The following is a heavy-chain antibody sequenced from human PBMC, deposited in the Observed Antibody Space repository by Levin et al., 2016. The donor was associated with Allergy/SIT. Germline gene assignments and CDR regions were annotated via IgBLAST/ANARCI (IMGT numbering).Heavy chain of an antibody. D-gene: IGHD3-10*01. CDR3: AREEGITMVRALDY. CDR2: INPSGGST. Sequence: WVRQAPGQGFEWMGIINPSGGSTSYAQKFQGRVTMTRDTSTSTVYMELSSLRSEDTAVYYCAREEGITMVRALDYWGQGTLVTVSS. V-gene: IGHV1-46*03. J-gene: IGHJ4*02.